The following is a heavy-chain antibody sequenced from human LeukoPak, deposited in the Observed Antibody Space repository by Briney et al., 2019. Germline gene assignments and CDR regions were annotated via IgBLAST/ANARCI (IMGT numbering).Heavy chain of an antibody. V-gene: IGHV3-15*01. CDR2: IKSKTDGGTT. D-gene: IGHD4-17*01. Sequence: GGSLRLSCAASGFTFSSYGMHWVRQAPGKGLEWVGRIKSKTDGGTTDYAAPAKGRFTISRDDSKNTLYLQMNGLKTEDTAVYYCTTPTDYGDYGYWGQGTLVTVSS. J-gene: IGHJ4*02. CDR1: GFTFSSYG. CDR3: TTPTDYGDYGY.